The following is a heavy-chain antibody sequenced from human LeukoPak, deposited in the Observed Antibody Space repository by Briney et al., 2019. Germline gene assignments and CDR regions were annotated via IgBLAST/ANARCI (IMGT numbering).Heavy chain of an antibody. CDR1: GFTFRNFG. V-gene: IGHV3-21*01. CDR3: ASRDTAILQGMDV. J-gene: IGHJ6*02. D-gene: IGHD5-18*01. CDR2: ISSSSSYI. Sequence: GGSLRLSCAASGFTFRNFGMNWVRQAPGKGLEWVSSISSSSSYIYYADSVKGRFTISRDNAKNSLYLQMNSLRAEDTAVYYCASRDTAILQGMDVWGQGTTVTVPS.